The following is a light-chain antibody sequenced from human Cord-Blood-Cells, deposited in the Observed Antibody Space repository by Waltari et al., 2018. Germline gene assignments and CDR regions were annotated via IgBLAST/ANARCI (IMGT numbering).Light chain of an antibody. CDR2: EVS. J-gene: IGLJ2*01. V-gene: IGLV2-8*01. CDR3: SSYAGSNNVV. Sequence: QSALTQPPSASGSPGQSVTISCTGTSSDVGGSNYVSWYQQHPGKAPKLIIYEVSKRPSGVPDRFSGSKSGNTASLTVSGLQAEDEADYYCSSYAGSNNVVFGGGTKLTVL. CDR1: SSDVGGSNY.